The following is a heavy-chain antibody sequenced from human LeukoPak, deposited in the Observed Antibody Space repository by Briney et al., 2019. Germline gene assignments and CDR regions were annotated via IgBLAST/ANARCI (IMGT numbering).Heavy chain of an antibody. CDR1: GFTFSSYS. Sequence: GGSLRVSCAASGFTFSSYSMDWVRQAPGKGLEWVSSISSSSSYIYYADSVKGRFTISRDNAKNSLYLQMNSLRAEDTAVYYCARDADTIFGVVISYYFDYWGQGTLVTVSS. CDR3: ARDADTIFGVVISYYFDY. D-gene: IGHD3-3*01. CDR2: ISSSSSYI. V-gene: IGHV3-21*01. J-gene: IGHJ4*02.